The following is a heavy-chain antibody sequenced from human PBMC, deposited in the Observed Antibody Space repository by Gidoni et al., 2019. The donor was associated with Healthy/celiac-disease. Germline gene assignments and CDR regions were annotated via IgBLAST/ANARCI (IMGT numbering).Heavy chain of an antibody. CDR2: IWYDGSNK. CDR3: ARDTDFWSGYTFDY. J-gene: IGHJ4*02. Sequence: QVQLVESGGGVVQPGRSLRLSCAESGFTFSSYGMHWVRQAPGKGLEWVAVIWYDGSNKYYADSVKGRFTISRDNSKNTLYLQMNSLRAEDTAVYYCARDTDFWSGYTFDYWGQGTLVTVSS. CDR1: GFTFSSYG. V-gene: IGHV3-33*01. D-gene: IGHD3-3*01.